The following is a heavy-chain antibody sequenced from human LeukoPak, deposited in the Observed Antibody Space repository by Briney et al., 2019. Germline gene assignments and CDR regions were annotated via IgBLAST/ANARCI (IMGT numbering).Heavy chain of an antibody. Sequence: GRSLRLSCAASGFTFSNYGMHWVRQAPGKGLEWVAVVSYDGSNKYYADSMKGRFTISRDNSKNTLYLQMNSLRAEDTAVYYCANVNAMSTGYWGQGTLVTVSP. CDR3: ANVNAMSTGY. D-gene: IGHD2-2*01. CDR2: VSYDGSNK. V-gene: IGHV3-30*18. CDR1: GFTFSNYG. J-gene: IGHJ4*02.